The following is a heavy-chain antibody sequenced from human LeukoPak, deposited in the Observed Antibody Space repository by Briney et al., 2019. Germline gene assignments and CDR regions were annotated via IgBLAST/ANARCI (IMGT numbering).Heavy chain of an antibody. D-gene: IGHD3-10*01. CDR1: VYTLTELS. V-gene: IGHV1-24*01. Sequence: ASVTVSFTFSVYTLTELSMHWVRQAPGKGLEWMGGFDPEDGEPIYAQKFQGRVTMTEDTSTDTAYMELSSLRSEDTAVYYCATARFGELLFEVHAFDIWGQGTMVTVSS. J-gene: IGHJ3*02. CDR3: ATARFGELLFEVHAFDI. CDR2: FDPEDGEP.